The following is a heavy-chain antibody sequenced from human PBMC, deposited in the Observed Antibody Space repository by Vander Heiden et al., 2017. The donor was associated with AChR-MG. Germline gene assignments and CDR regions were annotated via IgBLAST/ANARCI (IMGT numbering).Heavy chain of an antibody. D-gene: IGHD4-4*01. V-gene: IGHV2-5*02. CDR1: GFSLSTSGVG. Sequence: QITLKESGPTLVKPTQTLTLTCTFSGFSLSTSGVGVGWIRQPPGKALEWLALIYWDDDKRYSPSLKSRLTITKDTSKNQVVLTMINMDPVDTATYYCAHSRGMTTVTTLSYYYYGMDVWVEGPTVAVSS. CDR3: AHSRGMTTVTTLSYYYYGMDV. CDR2: IYWDDDK. J-gene: IGHJ6*01.